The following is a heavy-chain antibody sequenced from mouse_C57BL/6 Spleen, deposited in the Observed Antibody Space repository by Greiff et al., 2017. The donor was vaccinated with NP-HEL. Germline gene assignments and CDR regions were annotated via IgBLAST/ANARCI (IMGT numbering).Heavy chain of an antibody. V-gene: IGHV5-6*01. CDR2: ISSGGSYT. CDR3: ARRIYDYDGAWFAY. D-gene: IGHD2-4*01. J-gene: IGHJ3*01. Sequence: EVQLVESGGDLVKPGGSLKLSCAASGFTFSSYGMSWVRQTPDKRLEWVATISSGGSYTYYPDSVKGRFTISRDNAKNTLYLQMSSLKSEDTAMYYCARRIYDYDGAWFAYWGQGTLVTVSA. CDR1: GFTFSSYG.